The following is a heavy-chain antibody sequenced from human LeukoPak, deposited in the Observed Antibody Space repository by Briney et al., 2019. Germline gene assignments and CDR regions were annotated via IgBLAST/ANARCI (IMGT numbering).Heavy chain of an antibody. CDR2: ISRSSDNI. V-gene: IGHV3-48*02. Sequence: GGSLRLSCAASGFTFSSYSMNWVRPGPGKGLEWVSYISRSSDNIYYADSVKGRFTISRDNAKNSVYLQMNSLRDEDTAVYYCARHYQYSLGYWGQGTLVTVSS. CDR3: ARHYQYSLGY. J-gene: IGHJ4*02. CDR1: GFTFSSYS. D-gene: IGHD1-26*01.